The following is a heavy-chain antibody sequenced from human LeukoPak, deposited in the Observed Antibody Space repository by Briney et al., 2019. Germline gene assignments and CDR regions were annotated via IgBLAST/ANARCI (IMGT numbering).Heavy chain of an antibody. Sequence: PGGSLRLSCAASGFTFSSYWMSWVRQAPGKGLEWVANIKQDGSEKYYVDSVKGRFTISRDNAKNSLYLQMNSLRAEDTAMYYCARGHSSDNPDPFDYWGQGTLVIVSS. CDR3: ARGHSSDNPDPFDY. CDR2: IKQDGSEK. CDR1: GFTFSSYW. J-gene: IGHJ4*02. D-gene: IGHD6-19*01. V-gene: IGHV3-7*03.